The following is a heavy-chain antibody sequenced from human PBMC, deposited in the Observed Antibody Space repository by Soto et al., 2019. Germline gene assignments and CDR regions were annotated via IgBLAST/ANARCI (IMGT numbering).Heavy chain of an antibody. CDR3: ARYYFDSSGYSNWFDP. J-gene: IGHJ5*02. D-gene: IGHD3-22*01. V-gene: IGHV4-31*11. Sequence: NPSETLSLTGAVSGGSITSGAYYWTWIRQHPGKGLEWIAYIHYSGSTYYNPSLKSRVTISVDTSNNQFSLKLSSVTAADTAVYYCARYYFDSSGYSNWFDPWGQGTLVTVSS. CDR2: IHYSGST. CDR1: GGSITSGAYY.